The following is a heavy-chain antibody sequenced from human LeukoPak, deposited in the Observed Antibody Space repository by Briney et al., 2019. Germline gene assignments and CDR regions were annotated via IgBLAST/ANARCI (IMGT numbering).Heavy chain of an antibody. J-gene: IGHJ6*02. CDR3: ARNGWLVLEAGMDV. CDR2: ISSSSSYI. CDR1: GFTFSSYS. D-gene: IGHD6-19*01. Sequence: GGSLRLSCAASGFTFSSYSMNWVRQAPGKVLEWVSSISSSSSYIYYADSVKGRFTISRDNAKNSLYLQMNSLRAEDTAVYYCARNGWLVLEAGMDVWGQGTTVTVSS. V-gene: IGHV3-21*01.